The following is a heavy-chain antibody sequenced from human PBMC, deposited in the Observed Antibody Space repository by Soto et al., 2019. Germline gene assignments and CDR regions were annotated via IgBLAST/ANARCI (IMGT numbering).Heavy chain of an antibody. D-gene: IGHD3-22*01. CDR1: GFTFSSYD. CDR3: ARAIGPTLFDY. Sequence: GGSLRLSCSASGFTFSSYDMHWVRQGPGKGLEWVSAIGTAGDTNYAGSVKGRFTNSRENAKNSLYLQMNSLRAGDTAIYFCARAIGPTLFDYWGQGTLVTVSS. CDR2: IGTAGDT. V-gene: IGHV3-13*04. J-gene: IGHJ4*02.